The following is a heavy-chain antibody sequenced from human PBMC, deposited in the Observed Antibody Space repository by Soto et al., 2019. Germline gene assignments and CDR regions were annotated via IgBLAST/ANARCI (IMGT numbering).Heavy chain of an antibody. V-gene: IGHV4-59*08. J-gene: IGHJ4*02. CDR1: GGSIGTYY. Sequence: QVQLQESGPGLVKPSETLSLTCTVSGGSIGTYYWSWIRQPPGKGLEWIGYIYYRGNTDYNPSLKSRVPISPDTPKNQFSLKLSSVTAADTAVYYCARHPGYYDILTGYTTYYFDYWGQGILVTVSS. D-gene: IGHD3-9*01. CDR2: IYYRGNT. CDR3: ARHPGYYDILTGYTTYYFDY.